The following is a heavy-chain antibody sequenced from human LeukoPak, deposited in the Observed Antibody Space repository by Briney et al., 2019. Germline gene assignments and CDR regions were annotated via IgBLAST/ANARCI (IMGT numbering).Heavy chain of an antibody. CDR2: IKSKSDGGTT. Sequence: PGGSLRLSCAASGFTFSDAWINWVRQAPGEGLEWVGRIKSKSDGGTTGYAAPVKDRFTISRDDSKNTLYLQMNSLKTEDTAVYFCTALHRADYWGQGTLVTVSS. CDR1: GFTFSDAW. V-gene: IGHV3-15*01. J-gene: IGHJ4*02. D-gene: IGHD1-14*01. CDR3: TALHRADY.